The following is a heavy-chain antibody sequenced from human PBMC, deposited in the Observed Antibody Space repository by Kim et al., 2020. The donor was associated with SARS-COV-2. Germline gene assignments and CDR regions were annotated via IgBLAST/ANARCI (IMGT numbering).Heavy chain of an antibody. D-gene: IGHD6-19*01. V-gene: IGHV3-23*01. CDR3: AKGRVQYSGWYNY. Sequence: YADSVKGRFTISRDNSKNTLYLQMNSLRAEDTAVYYWAKGRVQYSGWYNYWGQGTLVTVSS. J-gene: IGHJ4*02.